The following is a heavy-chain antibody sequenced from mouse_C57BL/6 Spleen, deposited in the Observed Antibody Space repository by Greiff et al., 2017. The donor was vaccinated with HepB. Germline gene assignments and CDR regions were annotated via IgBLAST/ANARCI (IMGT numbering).Heavy chain of an antibody. Sequence: QVQLQQSGAELVRPGTSVKVSCKASGYSFTNYLIEWVKQRPGQGLEWIGVINPGSGGTNYNEKFKGKATLTADKSSSTAYMQLSSLTSEDSAVYFCSYYYGSSPFAYWGQGTLVTVSA. CDR2: INPGSGGT. CDR1: GYSFTNYL. CDR3: SYYYGSSPFAY. D-gene: IGHD1-1*01. V-gene: IGHV1-54*01. J-gene: IGHJ3*01.